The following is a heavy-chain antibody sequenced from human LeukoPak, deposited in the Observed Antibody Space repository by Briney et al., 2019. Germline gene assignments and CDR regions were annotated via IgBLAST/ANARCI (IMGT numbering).Heavy chain of an antibody. V-gene: IGHV3-30*02. J-gene: IGHJ4*02. CDR1: GFTFSSYG. D-gene: IGHD6-6*01. Sequence: PGGSLRLSCAASGFTFSSYGMHWVRQAPGKGLEWVTFIRYDGSNKYYADSVKGRFTISRDNSKNTLYLQMNSLRAEDTAVYYCARDWEYRRSSPMNDFDYWGQGTQVTVSS. CDR2: IRYDGSNK. CDR3: ARDWEYRRSSPMNDFDY.